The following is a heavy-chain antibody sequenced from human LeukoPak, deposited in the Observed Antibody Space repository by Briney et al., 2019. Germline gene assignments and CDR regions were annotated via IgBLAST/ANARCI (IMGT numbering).Heavy chain of an antibody. CDR1: GFTFSSYG. V-gene: IGHV3-30*18. Sequence: GRSLRLSCAASGFTFSSYGMHWVRQAPGKGLEWVAVISYDGSNEYYADSVKGRFTISRDNSKNTLYLQMNSLRAEDTAVYYCAKDTIFGVVITSDYGMDVWGQGATVTVSS. J-gene: IGHJ6*02. D-gene: IGHD3-3*01. CDR2: ISYDGSNE. CDR3: AKDTIFGVVITSDYGMDV.